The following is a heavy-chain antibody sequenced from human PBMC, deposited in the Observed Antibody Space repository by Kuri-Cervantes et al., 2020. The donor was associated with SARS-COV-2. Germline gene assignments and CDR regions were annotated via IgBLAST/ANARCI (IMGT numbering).Heavy chain of an antibody. CDR3: ARGGEPPYWYFDL. D-gene: IGHD1-14*01. CDR1: GFTFSSYA. J-gene: IGHJ2*01. V-gene: IGHV3-30-3*01. Sequence: LSLTCAASGFTFSSYAMHWVRQAPGKGPEWVAVISYDGSNKYYADSVKGRFTISRDNSKNTLYLQMNSLRAEDTAVYYCARGGEPPYWYFDLWGRGTLVTVSS. CDR2: ISYDGSNK.